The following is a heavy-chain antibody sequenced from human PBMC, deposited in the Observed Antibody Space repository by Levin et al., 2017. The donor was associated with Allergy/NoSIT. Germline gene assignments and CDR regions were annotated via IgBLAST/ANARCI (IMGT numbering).Heavy chain of an antibody. V-gene: IGHV3-30*04. CDR3: ARDMVGGHSWDRVLDH. CDR2: ILYDGTEE. CDR1: GFTFSRNT. Sequence: PGGSLRLSCAASGFTFSRNTMHWVRQAPGKGLEWVAVILYDGTEENYADSVKGRFTISRDNSKNTLYLQMNSLTAEDTAVYFCARDMVGGHSWDRVLDHWGQGTPVTVSS. J-gene: IGHJ4*02. D-gene: IGHD4/OR15-4a*01.